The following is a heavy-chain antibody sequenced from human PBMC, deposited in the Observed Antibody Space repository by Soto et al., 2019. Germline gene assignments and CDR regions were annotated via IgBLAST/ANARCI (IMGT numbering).Heavy chain of an antibody. Sequence: ASVTVSCTVSGSTLPELSMHWVRQAPGKGLEWMGGFDPEDGETIYAQKFQGRVTMTEDTSTDTAYMELSSLRSEDTAVYYCATRSPTTVVTPDAFDIRGQGTMVTVSS. CDR2: FDPEDGET. D-gene: IGHD4-17*01. CDR1: GSTLPELS. J-gene: IGHJ3*02. CDR3: ATRSPTTVVTPDAFDI. V-gene: IGHV1-24*01.